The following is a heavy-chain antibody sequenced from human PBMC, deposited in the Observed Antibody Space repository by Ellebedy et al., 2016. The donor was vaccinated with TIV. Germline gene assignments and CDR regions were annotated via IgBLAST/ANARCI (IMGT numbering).Heavy chain of an antibody. Sequence: SETLSLTCTVSGGSLSSSPYCWGWIRQPPGKGLEWIGTIYYAGNTYYNPSLTSRVSISVDTSKNQFSLSLISVTAADTAVYYCARSLLIFSFDKCYFDLWGRGTLVTVSS. CDR2: IYYAGNT. CDR3: ARSLLIFSFDKCYFDL. D-gene: IGHD3/OR15-3a*01. V-gene: IGHV4-39*01. J-gene: IGHJ2*01. CDR1: GGSLSSSPYC.